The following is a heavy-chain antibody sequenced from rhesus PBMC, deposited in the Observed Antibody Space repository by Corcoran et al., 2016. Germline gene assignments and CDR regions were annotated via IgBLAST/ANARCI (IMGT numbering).Heavy chain of an antibody. CDR3: ARVEKWGGSHHFDY. J-gene: IGHJ4*01. V-gene: IGHV3-201*01. CDR1: GFTFDDYA. Sequence: EVQLVESGGGVVQPGGSLRLSCAASGFTFDDYAMHWVRQAQGKGLEWVSGINWSGGSTYYAYSVKGQFTISRDNAKNSLYLQMGSLRAEDTALYYCARVEKWGGSHHFDYWGQGVLVTVSS. D-gene: IGHD6-25*01. CDR2: INWSGGST.